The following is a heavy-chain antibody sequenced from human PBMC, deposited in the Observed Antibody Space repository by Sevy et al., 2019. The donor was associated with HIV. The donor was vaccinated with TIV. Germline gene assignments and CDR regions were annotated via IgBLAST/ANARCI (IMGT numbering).Heavy chain of an antibody. V-gene: IGHV3-53*01. CDR3: ARENHYYDSSGGEYNWFDP. CDR2: IYSGGST. J-gene: IGHJ5*02. D-gene: IGHD3-22*01. CDR1: GFTVSSNY. Sequence: GGSLRLSCAASGFTVSSNYMSWVSQAPGKGLEWVSVIYSGGSTYYADAVKGRITISRDNSKNTLYLQMNSLRAEDTAVYYCARENHYYDSSGGEYNWFDPWGQGTLVTVSS.